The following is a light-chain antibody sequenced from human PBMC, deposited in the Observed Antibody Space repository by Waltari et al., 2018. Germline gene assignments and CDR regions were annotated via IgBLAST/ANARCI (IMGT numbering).Light chain of an antibody. J-gene: IGLJ2*01. Sequence: QSVMTQPPSLSGTPGQTVTISCSGSTSNIGKNFVFWYQQLAGTAPKLLSYKDNQRPSGAPDRCSGSKSGTSASLAISGLQSDDEADYYCAAWDDSDGGRVVFGGGTTLTVL. CDR1: TSNIGKNF. V-gene: IGLV1-47*01. CDR3: AAWDDSDGGRVV. CDR2: KDN.